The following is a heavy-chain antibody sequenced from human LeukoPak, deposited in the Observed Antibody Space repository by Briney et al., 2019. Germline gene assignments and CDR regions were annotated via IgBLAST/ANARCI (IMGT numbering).Heavy chain of an antibody. CDR1: GFTFSSYS. Sequence: KTGGSLRLSCAASGFTFSSYSMNWVRQAPGKGLQWVSSITSSSSYIYYADSVKGRFTISRDNAKNSLYLQMNSLRAEDTAVYYCARWDSSSCWGQGTLVTVSS. J-gene: IGHJ4*02. CDR2: ITSSSSYI. V-gene: IGHV3-21*01. D-gene: IGHD6-13*01. CDR3: ARWDSSSC.